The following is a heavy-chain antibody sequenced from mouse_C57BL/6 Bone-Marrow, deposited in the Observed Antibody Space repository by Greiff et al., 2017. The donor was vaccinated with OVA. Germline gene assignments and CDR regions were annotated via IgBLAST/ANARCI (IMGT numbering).Heavy chain of an antibody. CDR3: TTGYYGSAYYFDY. CDR2: LDPEDGDT. D-gene: IGHD1-1*01. J-gene: IGHJ2*01. Sequence: VQLKESGAELVRPGASVKLSCTASGFNIKDYYMHWVKQRPEQGLEWIGRLDPEDGDTEYAPKFQGKATMTADTSSNTAYLQLSSLTSEDTAVYYCTTGYYGSAYYFDYWGQGTTLTVSS. V-gene: IGHV14-1*01. CDR1: GFNIKDYY.